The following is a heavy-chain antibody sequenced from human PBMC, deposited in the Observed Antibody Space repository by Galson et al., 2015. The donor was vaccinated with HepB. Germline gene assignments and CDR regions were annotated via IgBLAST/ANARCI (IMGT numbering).Heavy chain of an antibody. J-gene: IGHJ6*03. D-gene: IGHD3-16*01. Sequence: KVSCKASGYTFTSYAMHWVRQAPGQRLEWMGWINAGNGDTEYSQKFQGRVTITRDTSASTAYMELSSLRSEDTAVYYCARTFSDYYMDVWGKGTTVTVSS. CDR1: GYTFTSYA. CDR2: INAGNGDT. V-gene: IGHV1-3*01. CDR3: ARTFSDYYMDV.